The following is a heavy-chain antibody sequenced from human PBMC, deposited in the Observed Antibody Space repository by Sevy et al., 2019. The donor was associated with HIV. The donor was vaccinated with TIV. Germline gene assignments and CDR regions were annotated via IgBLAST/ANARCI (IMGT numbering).Heavy chain of an antibody. V-gene: IGHV1-2*02. Sequence: ASVKVSCKTSGYTFVGYYIHWVRQAPGQGLEWMGWINPASGGTDYSREFQGRVTMTRDTSHRTAYMEVRWLKSDDTAVYYCATEAGRAEKRCYESRAYYSTWGQGTPVTVSS. D-gene: IGHD3-22*01. CDR1: GYTFVGYY. CDR2: INPASGGT. CDR3: ATEAGRAEKRCYESRAYYST. J-gene: IGHJ4*02.